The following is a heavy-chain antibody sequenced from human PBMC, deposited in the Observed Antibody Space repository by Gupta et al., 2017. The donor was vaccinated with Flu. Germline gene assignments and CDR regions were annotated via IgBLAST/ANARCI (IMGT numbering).Heavy chain of an antibody. CDR1: FSSYA. Sequence: FSSYAMSWVRQAPGKGLEWVSGISGSGGNTDYADSVKGRFTISRDKAKNTLYIKINSMRAEDTAVYYCAQGGLVRWFDPWGQGNLVTVS. D-gene: IGHD3-16*01. J-gene: IGHJ5*02. CDR3: AQGGLVRWFDP. V-gene: IGHV3-23*01. CDR2: ISGSGGNT.